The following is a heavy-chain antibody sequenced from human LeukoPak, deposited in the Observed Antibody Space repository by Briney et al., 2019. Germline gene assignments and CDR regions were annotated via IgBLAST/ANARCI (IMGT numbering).Heavy chain of an antibody. CDR3: ARGYLGADY. CDR1: GGSFSGYY. Sequence: SETLSLTCAVYGGSFSGYYWSWIRQPPGKGLEWIGEINHSGSTNYNPSLKSRVTISVDTSKNQFSLKLSSVTAADTAVYYCARGYLGADYWGQGTLVTVPS. V-gene: IGHV4-34*01. CDR2: INHSGST. J-gene: IGHJ4*02.